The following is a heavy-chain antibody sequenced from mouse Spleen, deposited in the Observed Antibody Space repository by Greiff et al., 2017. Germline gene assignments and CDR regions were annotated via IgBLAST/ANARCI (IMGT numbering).Heavy chain of an antibody. Sequence: VQLQQSGAELARPGASVKLSCKASGYTFTSYGISWVKQRTGQGLEWIGEIYPRSGNTYYNEKFKGKATLTAVKSSSTAYMELRSLTSEDSAVYFCARERIPDGYYWYFDVWGTGTTVTVSS. J-gene: IGHJ1*03. D-gene: IGHD2-3*01. CDR2: IYPRSGNT. CDR3: ARERIPDGYYWYFDV. V-gene: IGHV1-81*01. CDR1: GYTFTSYG.